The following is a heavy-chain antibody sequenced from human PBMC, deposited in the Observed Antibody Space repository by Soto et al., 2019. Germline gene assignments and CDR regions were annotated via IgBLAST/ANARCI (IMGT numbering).Heavy chain of an antibody. V-gene: IGHV4-59*08. CDR1: GGSISSYY. CDR2: IYYSGST. J-gene: IGHJ3*02. Sequence: SETLSLTCTVSGGSISSYYWSWIRQPPGKGLEWIGYIYYSGSTNYNPSLKSRVTISVDTSKNQFSLKLSSVTAADTAVYYCARQRITGYYDSSGYWAFDIWGQGTMVT. CDR3: ARQRITGYYDSSGYWAFDI. D-gene: IGHD3-22*01.